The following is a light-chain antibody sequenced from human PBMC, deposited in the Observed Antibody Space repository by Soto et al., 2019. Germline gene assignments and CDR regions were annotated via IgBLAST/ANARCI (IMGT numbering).Light chain of an antibody. CDR1: QSILYSSNNKNN. J-gene: IGKJ1*01. CDR2: WAS. V-gene: IGKV4-1*01. Sequence: DIVMTQSPDSLAVSLGERATINCKSSQSILYSSNNKNNLAWYQQKPGQPPKLLIYWASTRESGVPDRFSGSGSGTDLTLTITSLQAEDVAVYYCQQYYTDPRTFGQGTKVEIK. CDR3: QQYYTDPRT.